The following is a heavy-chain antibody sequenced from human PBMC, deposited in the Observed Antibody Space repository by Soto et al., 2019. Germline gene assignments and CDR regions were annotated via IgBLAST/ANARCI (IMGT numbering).Heavy chain of an antibody. CDR3: AHNAFGGPVDY. CDR1: GFSLSTSGVG. D-gene: IGHD3-16*01. V-gene: IGHV2-5*02. Sequence: QITLKESGPTLVKPTQTLTLNCTFSGFSLSTSGVGVGWLRPPPGKALEWLALIYWDDDKRYSPSLKSRLTITKDTSKIQVALSMTIMDPVDTDTYYCAHNAFGGPVDYWGQGTLVTVSS. CDR2: IYWDDDK. J-gene: IGHJ4*02.